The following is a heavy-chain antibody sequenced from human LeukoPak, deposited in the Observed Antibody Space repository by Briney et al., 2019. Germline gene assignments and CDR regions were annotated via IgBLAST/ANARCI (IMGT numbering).Heavy chain of an antibody. Sequence: GESLKISCKGPGYSFTNYWIGWVRQMPGKGLEWMGIIYPGGSGIRYSPSFQGQVTISADKSINTAFMKWSSLRASDTEMYYCARKLRSGWNHGAFDIWGLGTLVTVSS. CDR2: IYPGGSGI. CDR1: GYSFTNYW. CDR3: ARKLRSGWNHGAFDI. V-gene: IGHV5-51*01. D-gene: IGHD6-19*01. J-gene: IGHJ3*02.